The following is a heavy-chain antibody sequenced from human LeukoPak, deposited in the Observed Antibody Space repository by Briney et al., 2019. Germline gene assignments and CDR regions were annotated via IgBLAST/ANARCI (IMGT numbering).Heavy chain of an antibody. CDR2: INHSGST. CDR3: ARGLYYNYSSTSCCSSLGYYYYYYMDV. CDR1: GGSFSGYY. J-gene: IGHJ6*03. V-gene: IGHV4-34*01. Sequence: PSETLSLTCAVYGGSFSGYYWSWIRQPPGKGLEWIGEINHSGSTNYNPSLKSRVTISVDTSKDQFSLKLSSVTAADTAVYYCARGLYYNYSSTSCCSSLGYYYYYYMDVWGKGTTVTVSS. D-gene: IGHD2-2*01.